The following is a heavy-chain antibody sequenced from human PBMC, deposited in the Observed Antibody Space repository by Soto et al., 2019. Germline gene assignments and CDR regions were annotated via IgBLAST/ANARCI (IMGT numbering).Heavy chain of an antibody. CDR3: ARRLYGDYDY. CDR1: GYSFTTSG. J-gene: IGHJ4*02. CDR2: ISTYNGHT. V-gene: IGHV1-18*01. Sequence: QAQLVQAGAEVKEPGASVKVSCKAAGYSFTTSGITWVRQAPGQGLEWMGWISTYNGHTNYAQKLQDRVTLTTDTSTSTAYMELRSLRSDDTAVYYCARRLYGDYDYWGQGTRVPVSS. D-gene: IGHD4-17*01.